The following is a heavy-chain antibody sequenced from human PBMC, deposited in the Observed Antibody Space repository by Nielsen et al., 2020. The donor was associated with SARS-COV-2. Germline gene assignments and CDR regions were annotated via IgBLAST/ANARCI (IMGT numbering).Heavy chain of an antibody. V-gene: IGHV3-30*03. CDR1: GFTFSSYG. Sequence: SLKISCAASGFTFSSYGMHWVRQAPGKGLKWVAVISYDGSNKYYADSVKGRFTISRDNAKNSLYLQMNSLRAEDTAVYYCASPGYCSSTSCYDYYYYGMDVWGQGTTVTVSS. J-gene: IGHJ6*02. D-gene: IGHD2-2*03. CDR3: ASPGYCSSTSCYDYYYYGMDV. CDR2: ISYDGSNK.